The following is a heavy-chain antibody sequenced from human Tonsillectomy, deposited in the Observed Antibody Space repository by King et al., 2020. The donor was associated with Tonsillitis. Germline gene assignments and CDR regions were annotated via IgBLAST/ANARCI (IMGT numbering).Heavy chain of an antibody. CDR2: ISYDGSDE. D-gene: IGHD3-10*01. Sequence: VQLVESGGGVVQPGRSLRLSCEASGFTFSNNPMHWVRQAPGKGLEWVAIISYDGSDEYYADSVKGRFSISRDNSKNTLYLQTNSLRLEDTAVYYCVRGMDRGIGADYWGQGTLVTVSS. CDR1: GFTFSNNP. V-gene: IGHV3-30*04. J-gene: IGHJ4*02. CDR3: VRGMDRGIGADY.